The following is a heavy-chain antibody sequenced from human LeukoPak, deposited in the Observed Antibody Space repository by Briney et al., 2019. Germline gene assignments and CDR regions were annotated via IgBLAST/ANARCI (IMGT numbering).Heavy chain of an antibody. CDR3: ARAISAWSYFYYMDV. D-gene: IGHD6-19*01. J-gene: IGHJ6*03. CDR1: GDSITSFY. V-gene: IGHV4-59*01. Sequence: SETLSLTCTVSGDSITSFYWSWIRQSPGKGLEWIGYFYYSRGTTYNPSLRSRATISADTSQNQFSLKLRSVTAADTAVYYCARAISAWSYFYYMDVWGKGTTVTVPS. CDR2: FYYSRGT.